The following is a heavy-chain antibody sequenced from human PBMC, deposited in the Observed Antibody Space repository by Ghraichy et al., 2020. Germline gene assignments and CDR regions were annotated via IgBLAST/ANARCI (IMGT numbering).Heavy chain of an antibody. Sequence: SGPTLVKPTQTLTLTCTFSGFSLSTSGMCVSWIRQPPGKALEWLALIDWDDDKYYSTSLKTRLTISKDTSKNQVVLTMTNMDPVDTATYYCARNYYDSSGYYYGPRPYYFDYWGQGTLVTVSS. CDR3: ARNYYDSSGYYYGPRPYYFDY. D-gene: IGHD3-22*01. CDR1: GFSLSTSGMC. V-gene: IGHV2-70*01. CDR2: IDWDDDK. J-gene: IGHJ4*02.